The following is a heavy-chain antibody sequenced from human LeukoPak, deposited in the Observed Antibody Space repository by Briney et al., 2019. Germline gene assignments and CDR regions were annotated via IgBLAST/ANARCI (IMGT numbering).Heavy chain of an antibody. J-gene: IGHJ4*02. CDR3: ARPNCSSTSCYIHYFDY. CDR1: GYTFTSYG. CDR2: ISAYNGNT. Sequence: ASVKVSCKASGYTFTSYGISWVRQAPGQGLEWMGWISAYNGNTNYAQRLQGRVTMTTDTSTSTAYMELRSLRSDDTAVYYCARPNCSSTSCYIHYFDYWGQGTLVTVSS. V-gene: IGHV1-18*01. D-gene: IGHD2-2*02.